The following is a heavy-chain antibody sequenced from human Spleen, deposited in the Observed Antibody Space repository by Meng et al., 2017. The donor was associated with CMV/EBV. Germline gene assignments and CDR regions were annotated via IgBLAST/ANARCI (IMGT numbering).Heavy chain of an antibody. J-gene: IGHJ6*02. CDR3: VGGSTLWLGGMDV. D-gene: IGHD2-21*01. Sequence: GESLKISCAASGFTFSSYGMHWVRQAPGKGLEWVAFIRYDGSKNYYGDSVKGRFTISRDNSKNTLNLQMSSLRPEDTAVYYCVGGSTLWLGGMDVWGQGTPVTVSS. CDR1: GFTFSSYG. V-gene: IGHV3-30*02. CDR2: IRYDGSKN.